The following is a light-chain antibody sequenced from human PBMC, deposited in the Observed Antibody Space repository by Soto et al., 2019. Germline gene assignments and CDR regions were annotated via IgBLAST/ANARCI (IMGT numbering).Light chain of an antibody. V-gene: IGKV4-1*01. J-gene: IGKJ4*01. CDR2: WAS. CDR1: SNNKNY. Sequence: DIVMTQSPDSLAVSLGERATINCKSSSNNKNYLAWYQQKPGQPPKLLIYWASTRESGVPDRFSGSGSGTDFPLTISSLQAEDVAGYYCQQYFSFPASVGGGTKVEIK. CDR3: QQYFSFPAS.